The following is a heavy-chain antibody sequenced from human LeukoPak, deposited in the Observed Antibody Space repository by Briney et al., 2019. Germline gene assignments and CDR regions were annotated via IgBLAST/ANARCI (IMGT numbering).Heavy chain of an antibody. CDR2: INAGNGNT. J-gene: IGHJ4*02. CDR1: GYTFTSYA. V-gene: IGHV1-3*01. CDR3: ARVLMVRGVTPFGY. D-gene: IGHD3-10*01. Sequence: ASVKVSCKASGYTFTSYAMHWVGQAPGQRLEWMGWINAGNGNTKYSQKFQGRVTITRDTSASTAYMELSSLRSEDTAVYYCARVLMVRGVTPFGYWGQGTLVTVSS.